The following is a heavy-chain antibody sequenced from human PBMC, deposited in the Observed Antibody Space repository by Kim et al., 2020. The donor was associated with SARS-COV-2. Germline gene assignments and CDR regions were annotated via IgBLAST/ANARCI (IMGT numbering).Heavy chain of an antibody. CDR2: ISNTNT. CDR1: GFTFNTYS. V-gene: IGHV3-48*02. J-gene: IGHJ3*02. CDR3: ARDRNWAFDI. Sequence: GGSLRLSCAASGFTFNTYSMNWVRQAPGKGLEWISYISNTNTWYADSVKGRFTISRDNAKNSPYLHMNSLRDEDTAVYYCARDRNWAFDIWGQGTMVTVS.